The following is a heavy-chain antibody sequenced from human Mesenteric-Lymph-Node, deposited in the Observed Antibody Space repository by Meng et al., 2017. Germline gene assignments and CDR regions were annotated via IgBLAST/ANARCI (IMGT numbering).Heavy chain of an antibody. CDR1: GGTFSSYA. Sequence: SVKVSCKASGGTFSSYAISWVRQAPGQGLEWMGGIIPIFGTANYAQKFQGRVTITTDESTSTAYMELSSLRSEGTAVYYCARSWGPGAPTTTSEDAFDIWGQGTRVTVSS. CDR3: ARSWGPGAPTTTSEDAFDI. V-gene: IGHV1-69*05. CDR2: IIPIFGTA. J-gene: IGHJ3*02. D-gene: IGHD1-1*01.